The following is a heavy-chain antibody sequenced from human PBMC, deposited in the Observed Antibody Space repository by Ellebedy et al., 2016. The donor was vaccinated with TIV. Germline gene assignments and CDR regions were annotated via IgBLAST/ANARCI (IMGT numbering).Heavy chain of an antibody. D-gene: IGHD3-10*01. J-gene: IGHJ4*02. Sequence: MPSETLSLTCAVYGGSLSGYYWNWIRQPPGKGLEWIGEIIQSGTMNYSPSLKSRVTRSVDKSTNQLSLKLSSLTAADTAVYFCARGIYGSGSVDYWGQGTLVTVSS. V-gene: IGHV4-34*01. CDR1: GGSLSGYY. CDR3: ARGIYGSGSVDY. CDR2: IIQSGTM.